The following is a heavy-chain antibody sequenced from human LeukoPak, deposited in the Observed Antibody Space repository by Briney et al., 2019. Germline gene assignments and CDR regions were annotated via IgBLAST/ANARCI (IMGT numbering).Heavy chain of an antibody. CDR3: ARPSTTYLAFDI. J-gene: IGHJ3*02. Sequence: SETLSLTCTVSGGSISSYYWSWIRQPPGKGLEWIGYIYYSGSINYNPSLKSRVTISVDTSKSQFSLKLSSVTAADTAVYYCARPSTTYLAFDIWGQGTMVTVSS. V-gene: IGHV4-59*08. CDR2: IYYSGSI. D-gene: IGHD1-14*01. CDR1: GGSISSYY.